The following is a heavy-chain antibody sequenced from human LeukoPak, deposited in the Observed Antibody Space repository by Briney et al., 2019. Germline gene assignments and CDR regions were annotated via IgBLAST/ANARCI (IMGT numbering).Heavy chain of an antibody. D-gene: IGHD3-3*01. V-gene: IGHV3-53*05. Sequence: PGGSLRLSCAASGFTVSSNYMSWVRQAPGKGLEWVSVIYSGGSTYYADSVKGRFTISRDNSKNTLYLQMNSLRAEDTAVYYCARDRVLIYYYGMDVWGQGTTVTVSS. J-gene: IGHJ6*02. CDR3: ARDRVLIYYYGMDV. CDR2: IYSGGST. CDR1: GFTVSSNY.